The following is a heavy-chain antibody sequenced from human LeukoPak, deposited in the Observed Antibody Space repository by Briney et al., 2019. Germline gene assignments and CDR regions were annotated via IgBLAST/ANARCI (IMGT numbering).Heavy chain of an antibody. Sequence: ALVKVSCKASGYTFTSYAMHWVRQAPEQRLEWMGWINAGNGNTKYSQKFQGRVTITRDTSASTAYMELSSLTSEDTAVYYCARDYDYLWGSYRANHNYFDYWGQGTLVTVSS. J-gene: IGHJ4*02. CDR3: ARDYDYLWGSYRANHNYFDY. CDR2: INAGNGNT. CDR1: GYTFTSYA. V-gene: IGHV1-3*01. D-gene: IGHD3-16*02.